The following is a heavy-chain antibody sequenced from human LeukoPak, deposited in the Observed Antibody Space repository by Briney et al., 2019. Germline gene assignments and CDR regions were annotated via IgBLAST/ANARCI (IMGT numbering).Heavy chain of an antibody. Sequence: PSETLSLTCTVSGGSISSYYWSWIRQPPGKGLEWIGFIDYSGSTNYNPSLKSRVTISVDTSKNQFSLKLSSVTATDTAVYYCARHGSDWTFDYWGQGTLVTVSS. CDR3: ARHGSDWTFDY. CDR1: GGSISSYY. D-gene: IGHD6-19*01. V-gene: IGHV4-59*08. CDR2: IDYSGST. J-gene: IGHJ4*02.